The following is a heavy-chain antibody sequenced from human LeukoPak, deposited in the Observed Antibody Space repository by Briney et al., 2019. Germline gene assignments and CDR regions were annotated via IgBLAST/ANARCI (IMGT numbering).Heavy chain of an antibody. Sequence: EASVKVSCKASGYTFTGYYMHWVRQATGQGLEWMGWMNPNNGNTGYAQKFQGRVTMTRNTSISTAYMELSSLRSEDTAVYYCAREEVQGVINWGQGTLVTVSS. D-gene: IGHD3-10*01. V-gene: IGHV1-8*02. J-gene: IGHJ4*02. CDR2: MNPNNGNT. CDR1: GYTFTGYY. CDR3: AREEVQGVIN.